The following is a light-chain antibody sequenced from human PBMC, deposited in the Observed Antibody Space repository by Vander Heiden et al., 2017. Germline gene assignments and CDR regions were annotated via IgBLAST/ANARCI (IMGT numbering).Light chain of an antibody. V-gene: IGKV1-12*01. CDR2: AAS. CDR1: QGTSTW. J-gene: IGKJ5*01. Sequence: DIQMTQSPSSVSASVGDRVTITCRASQGTSTWLAWYQQKPGKAPKLLIFAASSLQSGVPSRCSGSGSGTDFTLTISSLQPEDFATYYCQQTNSFPITFGQGTRLEIK. CDR3: QQTNSFPIT.